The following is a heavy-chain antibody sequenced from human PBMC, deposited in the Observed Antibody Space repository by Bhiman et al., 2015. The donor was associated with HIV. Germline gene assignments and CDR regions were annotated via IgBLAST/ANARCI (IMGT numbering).Heavy chain of an antibody. J-gene: IGHJ4*02. CDR2: ISYDGSNK. D-gene: IGHD6-13*01. Sequence: VQLVESGGGLVQPGGSLRLSCAASGFTFSSYAMHWVRQAPGKGLEWVAVISYDGSNKYYADSVKGRFTISRDNSKNTLYLQMNSLRADDTAVYYCARGERGIAAAAYFDYWGQGTLVTVSS. V-gene: IGHV3-30*04. CDR3: ARGERGIAAAAYFDY. CDR1: GFTFSSYA.